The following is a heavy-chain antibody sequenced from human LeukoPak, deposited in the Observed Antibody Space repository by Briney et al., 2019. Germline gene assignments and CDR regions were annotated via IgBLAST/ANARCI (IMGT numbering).Heavy chain of an antibody. Sequence: PSETLSLTCTVSGGSISSSSYYWSWIRQPPGKGLEWIGEINHSGSTNYNPSLKSRVTISVDTSKNQFSLKLSSVTAADTAVYYCARGSSGWPDAFDIWGQGTMVTVSS. D-gene: IGHD6-19*01. V-gene: IGHV4-39*07. CDR1: GGSISSSSYY. CDR2: INHSGST. J-gene: IGHJ3*02. CDR3: ARGSSGWPDAFDI.